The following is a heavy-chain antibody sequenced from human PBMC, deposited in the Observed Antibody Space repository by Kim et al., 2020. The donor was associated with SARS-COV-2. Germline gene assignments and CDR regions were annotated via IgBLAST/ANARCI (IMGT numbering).Heavy chain of an antibody. Sequence: GGSLRLSCAASGITFSNYAMSWVRQAPGKGLEWVSGISGSGGRTFYADSVRGRFSVSRDNSKNTLYLQMKSLRAEDTALYYCAKGSDIYLEWLVFDYWGLGTLVTVSS. J-gene: IGHJ4*02. CDR3: AKGSDIYLEWLVFDY. CDR1: GITFSNYA. D-gene: IGHD3-3*01. V-gene: IGHV3-23*01. CDR2: ISGSGGRT.